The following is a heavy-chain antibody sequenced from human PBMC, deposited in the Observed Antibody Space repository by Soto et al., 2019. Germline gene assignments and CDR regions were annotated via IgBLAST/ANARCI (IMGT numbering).Heavy chain of an antibody. CDR3: ARVNLAYYDILTGPPQGDYYYYMDV. CDR1: GGSISSGGYY. V-gene: IGHV4-31*03. D-gene: IGHD3-9*01. J-gene: IGHJ6*03. CDR2: IYYSGST. Sequence: SETLSLTCTVSGGSISSGGYYWSWIRQHPGKGLEWIGYIYYSGSTYYNPSLKSRVTISVDTSKNQFSLKLSSVTAADTAVYYCARVNLAYYDILTGPPQGDYYYYMDVWGKGTTVTVSS.